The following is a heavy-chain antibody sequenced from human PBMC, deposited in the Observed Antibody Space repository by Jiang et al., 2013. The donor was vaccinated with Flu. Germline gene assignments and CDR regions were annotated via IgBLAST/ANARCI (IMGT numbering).Heavy chain of an antibody. J-gene: IGHJ4*02. Sequence: GLVKPSETLSLTCTVSGGSISSSSYYWGWIRQPPGKGLEWIGSIYYSGSTYYNPSLKSRVTISVDTSKNQFSLKLSSVTAADTAVYYCARRYGSGKQQTFDYWGQGTLVTVSS. CDR2: IYYSGST. CDR1: GGSISSSSYY. D-gene: IGHD3-10*01. V-gene: IGHV4-39*01. CDR3: ARRYGSGKQQTFDY.